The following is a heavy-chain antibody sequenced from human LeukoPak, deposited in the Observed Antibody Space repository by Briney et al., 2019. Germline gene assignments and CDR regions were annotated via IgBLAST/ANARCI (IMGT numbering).Heavy chain of an antibody. CDR1: GFTLTELS. CDR2: FDPEESET. CDR3: ARGSRPPLNYFDY. D-gene: IGHD3-16*01. Sequence: GASVKVSCKVSGFTLTELSMHWVRHSPGKGLEWMGGFDPEESETIYAQEFQGRLTITDDTSTDTAYMELSRLRSEDTAVYYCARGSRPPLNYFDYWGQGTLVTVS. J-gene: IGHJ4*02. V-gene: IGHV1-24*01.